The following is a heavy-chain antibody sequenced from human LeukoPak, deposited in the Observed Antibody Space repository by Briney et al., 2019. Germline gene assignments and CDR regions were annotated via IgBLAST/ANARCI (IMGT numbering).Heavy chain of an antibody. CDR3: ARGPNSNWSGLDF. D-gene: IGHD6-6*01. CDR2: INWNGGST. V-gene: IGHV3-20*04. J-gene: IGHJ4*02. Sequence: GGSLRLSCAASGFTFDDYGMSWVRQAPGKGLEWVSGINWNGGSTSYADSVKGRFTVSRDNAKNTLYLQVNNLRAEDTAVYYCARGPNSNWSGLDFWGQGTLLTVSS. CDR1: GFTFDDYG.